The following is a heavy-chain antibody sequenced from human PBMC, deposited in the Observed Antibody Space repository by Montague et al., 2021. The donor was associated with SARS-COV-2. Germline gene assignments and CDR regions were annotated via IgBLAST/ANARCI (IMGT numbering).Heavy chain of an antibody. CDR3: ASDRIKYGPYNWFDP. CDR2: IKQDGSEK. J-gene: IGHJ5*02. D-gene: IGHD4-17*01. V-gene: IGHV3-7*03. CDR1: GFTFSSYW. Sequence: SLRLSCAASGFTFSSYWMSWVRQAPGKGLEWVANIKQDGSEKYYVDSVKGRFTISRDNAKNSLCLQMNSLRAEDTAVYYCASDRIKYGPYNWFDPWGQGTLVTVSA.